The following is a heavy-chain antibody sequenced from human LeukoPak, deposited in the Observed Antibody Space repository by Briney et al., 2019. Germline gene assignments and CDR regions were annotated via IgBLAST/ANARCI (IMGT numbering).Heavy chain of an antibody. Sequence: PSQTLSLTCTVSGGSISSGDYYWSWIRQPPGKGLEWIGYIYYSGSTYYNPSLRSRVTISVDTSKNQFSLKLSSVTAADTAVYYCARDSSSWYGFYWGQGTLVTVSP. D-gene: IGHD6-13*01. CDR2: IYYSGST. V-gene: IGHV4-30-4*08. CDR3: ARDSSSWYGFY. CDR1: GGSISSGDYY. J-gene: IGHJ4*02.